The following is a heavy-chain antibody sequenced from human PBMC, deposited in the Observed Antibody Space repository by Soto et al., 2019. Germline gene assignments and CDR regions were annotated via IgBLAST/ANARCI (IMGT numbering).Heavy chain of an antibody. CDR2: INHSGPT. D-gene: IGHD2-15*01. J-gene: IGHJ4*02. CDR3: ARRYCSDSYCSYFDY. Sequence: PSETLSLTCAVYGGSVSGYFGSSIRQPPGKGLEWIGEINHSGPTSYSPSLDSRVTTSVDTSKNQFSLRLSSVTAADTAIYYCARRYCSDSYCSYFDYWGRGTLVTVSS. CDR1: GGSVSGYF. V-gene: IGHV4-34*01.